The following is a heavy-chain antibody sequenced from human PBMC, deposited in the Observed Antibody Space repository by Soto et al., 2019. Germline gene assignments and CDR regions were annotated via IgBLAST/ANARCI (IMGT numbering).Heavy chain of an antibody. V-gene: IGHV1-18*04. CDR2: MSAYNGNT. D-gene: IGHD3-16*02. J-gene: IGHJ4*02. Sequence: SVKVSCSASGGTFTRYCISLGRQAPGQGLEWMGWMSAYNGNTNYAQKLHGRVTMTTDTSTSTAYMELRSLRSDDTAVYYCARGGGYDYVWGSYRYPFDYWGQGTLVTGSS. CDR1: GGTFTRYC. CDR3: ARGGGYDYVWGSYRYPFDY.